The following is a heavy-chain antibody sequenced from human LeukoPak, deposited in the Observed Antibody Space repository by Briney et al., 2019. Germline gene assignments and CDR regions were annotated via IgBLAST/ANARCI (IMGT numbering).Heavy chain of an antibody. CDR2: IYYSGST. CDR1: GGSISSYY. V-gene: IGHV4-59*01. J-gene: IGHJ4*02. CDR3: ARDSGYSSGWYIDY. D-gene: IGHD6-19*01. Sequence: SETLSLTCTVSGGSISSYYWSWIRQPPGKGLEWIGYIYYSGSTNYNPSLKSRVTISVDTSKNQFSLKLSSVTAADTAVYYYARDSGYSSGWYIDYWGQGTLVTVSS.